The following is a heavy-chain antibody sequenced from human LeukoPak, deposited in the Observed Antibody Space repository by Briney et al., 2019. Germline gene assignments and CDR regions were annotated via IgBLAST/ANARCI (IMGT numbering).Heavy chain of an antibody. J-gene: IGHJ6*03. Sequence: GGTLRLSCAGSGASLTSYSMNWVRQAPGKGLEWVSYISSGSTTDSADSLKSRFTISRDNAKNSLYLQMNSLRVEYTAVYYCARYLWATPHLVTYYCYMDVWGKGTMVTVSS. CDR1: GASLTSYS. CDR2: ISSGSTT. D-gene: IGHD6-13*01. CDR3: ARYLWATPHLVTYYCYMDV. V-gene: IGHV3-48*01.